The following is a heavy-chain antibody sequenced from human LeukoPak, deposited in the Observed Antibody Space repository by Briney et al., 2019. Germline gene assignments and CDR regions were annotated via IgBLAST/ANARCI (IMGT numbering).Heavy chain of an antibody. CDR3: ARKNGLDY. V-gene: IGHV3-23*01. Sequence: GGSLRLSCAASGFTFSSYAMSWVRQAPGKGLEWVSAISDSGNTYHADSVKGRFTISRDNAKNSLYLQMNSLRAEDTAVYYCARKNGLDYWGQGTLVTVSS. J-gene: IGHJ4*02. CDR1: GFTFSSYA. CDR2: ISDSGNT.